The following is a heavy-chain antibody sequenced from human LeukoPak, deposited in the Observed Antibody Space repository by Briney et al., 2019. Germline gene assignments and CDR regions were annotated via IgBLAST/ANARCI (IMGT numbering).Heavy chain of an antibody. D-gene: IGHD3-3*01. J-gene: IGHJ4*02. Sequence: SETLSLTCTVSGYSISSGFYWGWIRQSPEKGLEWIGSIYHSGNIYYSPSLKSRVTISVDTSKNQFSLKLSSVTAADTAAYYCARGRPRDFWSGYYRGDFDYWGQGTLVTVSS. V-gene: IGHV4-38-2*02. CDR1: GYSISSGFY. CDR2: IYHSGNI. CDR3: ARGRPRDFWSGYYRGDFDY.